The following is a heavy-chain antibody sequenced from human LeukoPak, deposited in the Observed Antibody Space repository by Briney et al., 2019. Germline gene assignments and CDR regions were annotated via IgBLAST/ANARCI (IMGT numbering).Heavy chain of an antibody. CDR1: GFTFSSSW. CDR3: AKRRHDYGDYYYMDV. Sequence: PGGSLRLSCAASGFTFSSSWMTWVRQAPGKGLEWVSGITGTGGNTYYADSVKGRFTISRVNSKNTLYLQMNSLRADDTAVYYCAKRRHDYGDYYYMDVWGKGTTVTVSS. J-gene: IGHJ6*03. V-gene: IGHV3-23*01. D-gene: IGHD4-17*01. CDR2: ITGTGGNT.